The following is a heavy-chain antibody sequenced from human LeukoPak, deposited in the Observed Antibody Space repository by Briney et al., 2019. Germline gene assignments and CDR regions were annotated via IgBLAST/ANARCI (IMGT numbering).Heavy chain of an antibody. Sequence: GGSLRPSCAASGFTFSSYSMNWVRQAPGKGLEWVSSISSSSSYVYYADSVKGRFTISRDNAKNSLYLQMNSLRAEDTAVYYCARDGDFDWLLYLDYWGQGTLVTVSS. J-gene: IGHJ4*02. CDR2: ISSSSSYV. D-gene: IGHD3-9*01. CDR3: ARDGDFDWLLYLDY. V-gene: IGHV3-21*01. CDR1: GFTFSSYS.